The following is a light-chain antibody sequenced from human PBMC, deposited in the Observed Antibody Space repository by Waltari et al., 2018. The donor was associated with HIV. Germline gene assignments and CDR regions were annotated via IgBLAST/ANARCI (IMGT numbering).Light chain of an antibody. CDR3: GTWDSSLSAGV. CDR1: SSNIGNTY. V-gene: IGLV1-51*01. CDR2: DNN. Sequence: QSVLTQPPSVSAAPGQKVTISCSGSSSNIGNTYVSWYQQLPGTAPKSRIYDNNKRPSGIPDRCSGYKAGTSATLGITGLQTGDEADYYCGTWDSSLSAGVFGTGTKVTVL. J-gene: IGLJ1*01.